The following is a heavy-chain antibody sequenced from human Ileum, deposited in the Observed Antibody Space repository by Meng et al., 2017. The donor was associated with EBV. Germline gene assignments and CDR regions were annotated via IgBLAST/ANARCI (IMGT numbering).Heavy chain of an antibody. V-gene: IGHV3-74*01. J-gene: IGHJ4*02. D-gene: IGHD3-10*01. CDR2: ICHDESTM. CDR1: GFTFSSYC. CDR3: IRDFREADY. Sequence: VQLVESRGGLVQPGGSLRLSCAASGFTFSSYCMHWVRQAPGKGPVWVSRICHDESTMNYVDSVKGRFTISRDNAKNTVYPQMNSLRPEDTAAYYCIRDFREADYWGQGTLVTVSS.